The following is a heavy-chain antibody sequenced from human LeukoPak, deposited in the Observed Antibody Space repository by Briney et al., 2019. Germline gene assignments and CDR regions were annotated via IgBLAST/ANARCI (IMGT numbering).Heavy chain of an antibody. CDR1: GFTLSSYW. J-gene: IGHJ4*02. CDR3: AREGYSSSQDY. D-gene: IGHD6-13*01. Sequence: GGSLTHPRAPSGFTLSSYWMSWVRQAPGKGLEWVANIKQDGSEKYYVDSVKGRLTISRDNAKNSLYLQMNSLRAEDTAVYYCAREGYSSSQDYWGQGTLVTVSS. V-gene: IGHV3-7*01. CDR2: IKQDGSEK.